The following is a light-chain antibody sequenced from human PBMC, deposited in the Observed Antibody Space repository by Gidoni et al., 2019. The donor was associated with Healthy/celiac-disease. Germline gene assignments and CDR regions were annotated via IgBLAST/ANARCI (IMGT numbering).Light chain of an antibody. CDR1: QSVSSY. J-gene: IGKJ4*01. V-gene: IGKV3-11*01. CDR3: QQRSNWPLT. CDR2: DAS. Sequence: ELVLPHSPATLSLSPGERAPLSCRASQSVSSYLAWYQQKPGQAPRLLIYDASNRATGIPARFSGSGSGTDFTLTISSLEPEDFAVYYCQQRSNWPLTFGGXTKVEIK.